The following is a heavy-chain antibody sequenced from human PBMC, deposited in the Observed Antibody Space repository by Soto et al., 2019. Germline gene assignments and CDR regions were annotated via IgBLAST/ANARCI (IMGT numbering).Heavy chain of an antibody. D-gene: IGHD3-22*01. Sequence: SESLTLSCAVSGCSISSGGYYWSWIRQHPGKGLEWIGYIYYGGSTYYNPPLKSRATISGDTSKNQFSLKLSSVTAADTAVYYCARGGYYYENSGQNAYEYWGQGILVSVPS. CDR2: IYYGGST. CDR3: ARGGYYYENSGQNAYEY. CDR1: GCSISSGGYY. J-gene: IGHJ4*01. V-gene: IGHV4-31*11.